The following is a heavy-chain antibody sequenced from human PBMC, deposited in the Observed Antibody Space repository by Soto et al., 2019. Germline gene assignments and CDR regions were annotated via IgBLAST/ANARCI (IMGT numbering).Heavy chain of an antibody. CDR2: MNANNGNT. J-gene: IGHJ4*02. D-gene: IGHD3-3*01. V-gene: IGHV1-3*01. Sequence: ASVKVSCKASGYTFTSYAMHWVRQAPGQRLEWMGWMNANNGNTEYAQKFQGRVTMTRNTSTSTAYMELSSLRSEDTAVYYRARGMGEELRFLEWFQVRRPLYYFDYWGQGTLVTVSS. CDR1: GYTFTSYA. CDR3: ARGMGEELRFLEWFQVRRPLYYFDY.